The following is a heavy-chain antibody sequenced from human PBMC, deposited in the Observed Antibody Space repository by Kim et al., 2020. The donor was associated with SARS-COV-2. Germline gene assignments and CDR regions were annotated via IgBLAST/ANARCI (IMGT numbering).Heavy chain of an antibody. Sequence: GGSLRLSCAASGFTFSSYGMHWVRQAPGKGLEWVAVISYDGSNKYYADSVKGRFTISRDNSKNTLYLQMNSLRAEDTAVYYCASGRWVTTTVTALVPVGCWGQGTLVTVSS. J-gene: IGHJ4*02. CDR2: ISYDGSNK. CDR3: ASGRWVTTTVTALVPVGC. CDR1: GFTFSSYG. V-gene: IGHV3-33*05. D-gene: IGHD4-17*01.